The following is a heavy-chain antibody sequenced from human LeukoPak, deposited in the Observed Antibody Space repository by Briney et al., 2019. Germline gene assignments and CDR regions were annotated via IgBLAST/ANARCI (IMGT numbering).Heavy chain of an antibody. V-gene: IGHV1-69*04. J-gene: IGHJ4*02. Sequence: ASVKVSCKASGGTFSSYAISWVRQAPGQGLEWMGRIIPILGIANYAQKFQGRVTITADKSTSTAYMELSSLRSEDTAVYYCARGDYQLLSLELRALDYWGQGTLVTVSS. CDR3: ARGDYQLLSLELRALDY. CDR1: GGTFSSYA. CDR2: IIPILGIA. D-gene: IGHD2-2*01.